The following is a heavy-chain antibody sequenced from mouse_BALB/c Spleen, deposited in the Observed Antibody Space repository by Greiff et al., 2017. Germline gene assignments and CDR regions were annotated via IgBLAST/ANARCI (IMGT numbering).Heavy chain of an antibody. D-gene: IGHD2-14*01. Sequence: EVQGVESGGGLVQPGGSRKLSCAASGFTFSDYGMAWVRQAPGKGPEWVAFISNLAYSIYYADTVTGRFTISRENAKNTLYLEMSSLRSEDTAMYYCARDDYRYDYFDYWGQGTTLTVSS. J-gene: IGHJ2*01. CDR1: GFTFSDYG. CDR3: ARDDYRYDYFDY. CDR2: ISNLAYSI. V-gene: IGHV5-15*02.